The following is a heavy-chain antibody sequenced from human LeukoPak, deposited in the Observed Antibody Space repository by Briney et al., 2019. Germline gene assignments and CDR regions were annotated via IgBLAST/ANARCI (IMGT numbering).Heavy chain of an antibody. CDR3: ARDLSYYDTSGQPLDH. CDR2: ISYDGSNK. D-gene: IGHD3-22*01. J-gene: IGHJ4*02. V-gene: IGHV3-30*03. Sequence: GRSLRLSCAASGFTFSSYGMHWVRQAPGKGLEWVAVISYDGSNKYYADSVKGRFTISRDNSKNTLYLQMNSLRAEDTAVYYCARDLSYYDTSGQPLDHWGQGTLVTVSS. CDR1: GFTFSSYG.